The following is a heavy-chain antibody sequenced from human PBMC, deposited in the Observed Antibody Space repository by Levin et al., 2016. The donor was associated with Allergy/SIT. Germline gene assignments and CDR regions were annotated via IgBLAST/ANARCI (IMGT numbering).Heavy chain of an antibody. J-gene: IGHJ5*02. CDR1: GGSISSGGYS. V-gene: IGHV4-30-2*01. CDR2: IYHSGST. Sequence: SETLSLTCAVSGGSISSGGYSWSWIRQPPGKGLEWIGYIYHSGSTYYNPSLKSRVTISVDRSKNQFSLKLSSVTAADTAVYYCAAGGGSWAQDCFRPWGQGTLVTSPQ. CDR3: AAGGGSWAQDCFRP. D-gene: IGHD2-15*01.